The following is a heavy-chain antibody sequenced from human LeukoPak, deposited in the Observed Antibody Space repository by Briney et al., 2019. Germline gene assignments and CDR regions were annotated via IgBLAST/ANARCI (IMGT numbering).Heavy chain of an antibody. V-gene: IGHV4-39*07. CDR3: ARGGRDTIFVVVPIDY. CDR1: GGSISSSSYY. J-gene: IGHJ4*02. CDR2: IYYSGST. Sequence: PSETLSLTCTVSGGSISSSSYYWGWIRQPPGKGLEWIGSIYYSGSTNYNPSLKSRVTISVDKSKNQFSLKLSSVTAADTAVYYCARGGRDTIFVVVPIDYWGQGTLVTVSS. D-gene: IGHD3-3*01.